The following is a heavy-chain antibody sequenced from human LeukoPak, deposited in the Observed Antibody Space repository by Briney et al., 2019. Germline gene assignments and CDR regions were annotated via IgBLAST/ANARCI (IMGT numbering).Heavy chain of an antibody. CDR1: GGSFSGYY. CDR2: INHSGST. V-gene: IGHV4-34*01. Sequence: SETLSLTCAVYGGSFSGYYWSWIRQPPGKGLEWIGEINHSGSTNYDPSPKSRVTISVDTSKNQFSLKLSSVTAADTAVYYCASRNFWSGYYPYWGQGTLVTVSS. D-gene: IGHD3-3*01. CDR3: ASRNFWSGYYPY. J-gene: IGHJ4*02.